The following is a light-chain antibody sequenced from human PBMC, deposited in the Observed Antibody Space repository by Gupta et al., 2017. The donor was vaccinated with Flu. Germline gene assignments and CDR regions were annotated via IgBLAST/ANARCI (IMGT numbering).Light chain of an antibody. J-gene: IGLJ1*01. V-gene: IGLV2-8*01. CDR2: EAT. CDR1: SSDVGAYEY. Sequence: SALTQPPSASGSPGQSVTISCTGTSSDVGAYEYVSWYQQHPGKAPKLIIYEATKRPSGVPDRFSGSKSGNTASLTVSGLQAEDEADYYCIAYAGDDIYVFGSGTEVTVL. CDR3: IAYAGDDIYV.